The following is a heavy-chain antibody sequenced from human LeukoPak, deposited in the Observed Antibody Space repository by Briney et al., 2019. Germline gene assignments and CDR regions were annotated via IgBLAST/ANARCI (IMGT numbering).Heavy chain of an antibody. J-gene: IGHJ4*02. Sequence: ASVKVSCKASGYTFTSYGISWVRQAPGQGLEWMGWISAYNGNTNYAQKLQGRVTMTRDTSTSTVYMELSSLRSEDTAVYYCARDDSSTSCLDYWGQGTLVTVSS. CDR1: GYTFTSYG. V-gene: IGHV1-18*01. CDR3: ARDDSSTSCLDY. CDR2: ISAYNGNT. D-gene: IGHD2-2*01.